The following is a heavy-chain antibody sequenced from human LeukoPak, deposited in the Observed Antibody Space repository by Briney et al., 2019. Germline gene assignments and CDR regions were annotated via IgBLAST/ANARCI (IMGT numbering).Heavy chain of an antibody. CDR3: ARDQAFDWFYYYYGMDV. CDR1: GFTFNNYA. V-gene: IGHV3-23*01. D-gene: IGHD3-9*01. J-gene: IGHJ6*02. Sequence: PGGFLRLSCAASGFTFNNYALSWVRQAPGKGLEWVSTIGTSINNTYYADSVKGRFTISRDNSNHTLSLQMSSLRAEDTAIYYCARDQAFDWFYYYYGMDVWGLGTTVIVSS. CDR2: IGTSINNT.